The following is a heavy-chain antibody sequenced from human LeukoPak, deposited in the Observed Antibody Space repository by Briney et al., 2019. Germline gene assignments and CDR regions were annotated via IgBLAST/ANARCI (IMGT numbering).Heavy chain of an antibody. CDR2: IWNDGSYK. CDR1: GFTFSSCG. J-gene: IGHJ4*02. V-gene: IGHV3-33*06. D-gene: IGHD1-26*01. CDR3: ANTARGSGSFLIAY. Sequence: GGSLRLSCAASGFTFSSCGMHWVRQAPGKGLEWVAVIWNDGSYKYYADSVKGRFTISRDNSKNTLYLEMNSLRAEDTAVYYCANTARGSGSFLIAYWGEGTLVTVSS.